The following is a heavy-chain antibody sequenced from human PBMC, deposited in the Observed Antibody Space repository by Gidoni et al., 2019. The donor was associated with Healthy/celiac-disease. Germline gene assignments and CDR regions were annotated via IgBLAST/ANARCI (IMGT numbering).Heavy chain of an antibody. Sequence: QVQLVQSGAEVKKPWSSVKVSCKASGGTFSRYAISWLRPAPGQGLEWMGGIIPIVGSANYAQKFQGRVTITAYESTRTASMELSSLRSEDTAVYCCARDKEGGSPVVGGDYWGQGTLVTVSS. CDR3: ARDKEGGSPVVGGDY. J-gene: IGHJ4*02. D-gene: IGHD2-15*01. V-gene: IGHV1-69*01. CDR1: GGTFSRYA. CDR2: IIPIVGSA.